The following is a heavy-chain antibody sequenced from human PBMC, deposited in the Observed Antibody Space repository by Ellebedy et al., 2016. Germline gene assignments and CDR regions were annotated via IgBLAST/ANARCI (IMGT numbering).Heavy chain of an antibody. CDR1: GGTFSDYY. D-gene: IGHD6-6*01. J-gene: IGHJ4*02. Sequence: SETLSLXXAVYGGTFSDYYWTWIRQAPGKGLEWIGYVFYGGSTKYNRSLRSRVTISLDTSKNRFSLKVTSVAAADTAVYYCARDVSLYSSSPSFDSWGQGTLVTVSS. CDR2: VFYGGST. V-gene: IGHV4-59*01. CDR3: ARDVSLYSSSPSFDS.